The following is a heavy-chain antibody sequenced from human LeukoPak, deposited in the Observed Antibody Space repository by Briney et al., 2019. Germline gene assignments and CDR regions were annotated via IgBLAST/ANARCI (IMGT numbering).Heavy chain of an antibody. CDR1: GFTFSSYA. J-gene: IGHJ4*02. V-gene: IGHV3-30*04. CDR2: ISYDGSNK. Sequence: GGSLRLSCAASGFTFSSYAMHWVRQAPGKGLEWVAVISYDGSNKYYADSVKGRFTISRDNAKNSLYLQMNSLRAEDTAVYYCARVLLAGGTMTLDYWGQGTLVTVSS. D-gene: IGHD3-22*01. CDR3: ARVLLAGGTMTLDY.